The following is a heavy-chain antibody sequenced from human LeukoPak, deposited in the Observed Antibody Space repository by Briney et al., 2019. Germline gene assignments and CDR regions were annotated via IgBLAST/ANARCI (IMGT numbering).Heavy chain of an antibody. V-gene: IGHV4-39*07. J-gene: IGHJ4*02. CDR3: ARAVGATQIRHFDY. D-gene: IGHD1-26*01. CDR2: IYSNNGDT. Sequence: SETLSLTCTVSGGSISSRTDYWAWIRQPPGKGLEWIGTIYSNNGDTYSNPSLKSRVAISVDTSLNQFSLKVRSVTAADTAVYYCARAVGATQIRHFDYWGQGTLVTVSS. CDR1: GGSISSRTDY.